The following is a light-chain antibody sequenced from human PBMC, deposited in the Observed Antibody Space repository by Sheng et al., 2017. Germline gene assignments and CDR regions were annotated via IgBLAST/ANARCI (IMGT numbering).Light chain of an antibody. J-gene: IGKJ4*01. Sequence: IALTQSPATLSLSPGERATLSCRASQSVSIYLAWYQQKPGQAPRLLIYDASTRATGIPARFSGSGSGTDFTLTISSLEPEDFAVYYCQQRSSRPLTFGGGPRLRSN. CDR2: DAS. CDR3: QQRSSRPLT. CDR1: QSVSIY. V-gene: IGKV3-11*01.